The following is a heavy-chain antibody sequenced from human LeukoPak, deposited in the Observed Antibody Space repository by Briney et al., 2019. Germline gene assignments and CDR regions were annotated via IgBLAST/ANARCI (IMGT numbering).Heavy chain of an antibody. J-gene: IGHJ4*02. CDR1: GFTFSSYA. CDR2: ISGSGGST. V-gene: IGHV3-23*01. Sequence: GGSLRLSCAASGFTFSSYAMSWVRQAPGKGLEWVSAISGSGGSTYYADSVKGRFTISRDNSKNTLYLQMNSLRAEDTAVYYCAKVPILVGATSYFDYWSQGTLVTVSS. D-gene: IGHD1-26*01. CDR3: AKVPILVGATSYFDY.